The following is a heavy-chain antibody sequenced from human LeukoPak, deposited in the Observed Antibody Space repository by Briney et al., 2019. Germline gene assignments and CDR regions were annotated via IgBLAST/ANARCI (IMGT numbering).Heavy chain of an antibody. CDR3: ARQDGYNPDY. CDR2: ISGSGDST. V-gene: IGHV3-23*01. CDR1: GFTFNTYA. J-gene: IGHJ4*02. Sequence: TGGSLRLSCAASGFTFNTYAMSWVRQAPGKGLEWVSAISGSGDSTYYADSVKGRFTISRDNSKNTLYLQMNSLRAEDTAVYYCARQDGYNPDYWGQGTLVTVSS. D-gene: IGHD5-24*01.